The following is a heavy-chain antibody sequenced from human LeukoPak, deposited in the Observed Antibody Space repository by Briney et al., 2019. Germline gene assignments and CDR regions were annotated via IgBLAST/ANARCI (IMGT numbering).Heavy chain of an antibody. J-gene: IGHJ4*02. D-gene: IGHD6-19*01. CDR3: VREYEKQWLPFDY. CDR2: ISSSSSYI. V-gene: IGHV3-21*01. CDR1: GFTFSSYS. Sequence: PGGSLRLSCAASGFTFSSYSMNWVRQAPGKGLEWVSSISSSSSYIYYADSVKGRFTISRDNAKNSLYLQMNSLRAEDTAVYYCVREYEKQWLPFDYWGQGTLVTVSS.